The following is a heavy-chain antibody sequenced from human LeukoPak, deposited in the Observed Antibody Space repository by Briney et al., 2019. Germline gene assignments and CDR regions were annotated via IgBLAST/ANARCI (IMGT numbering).Heavy chain of an antibody. CDR3: IRRFDP. CDR1: GFTFSSYG. CDR2: IWYDGSNK. V-gene: IGHV3-30*02. J-gene: IGHJ5*02. Sequence: GGSLRLSCAASGFTFSSYGMHWVRQAPGKGLEWVAVIWYDGSNKYYADSVKGRFTISRDNSKNTVYLQMSSLRTEDTAVYYCIRRFDPWGQGTLVTVSS.